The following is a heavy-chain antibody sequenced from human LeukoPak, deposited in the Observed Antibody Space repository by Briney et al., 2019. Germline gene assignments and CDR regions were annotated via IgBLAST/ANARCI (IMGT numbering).Heavy chain of an antibody. Sequence: GGSLRLSCAASGFTFSTYGMHWVRQAPGKGLEWVAFIRDDGSDKYYADSVKGRFTISRDNSKNTLSLQMNSLRAEDTAVYYCTRTGGLVRGVHYSYYMDVWGKGTTVPISS. CDR2: IRDDGSDK. J-gene: IGHJ6*03. D-gene: IGHD3-10*01. CDR3: TRTGGLVRGVHYSYYMDV. V-gene: IGHV3-30*02. CDR1: GFTFSTYG.